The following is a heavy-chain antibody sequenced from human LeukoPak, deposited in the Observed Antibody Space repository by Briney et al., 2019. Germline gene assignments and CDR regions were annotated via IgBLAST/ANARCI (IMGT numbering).Heavy chain of an antibody. J-gene: IGHJ4*02. CDR3: TTGPTIFGVVIIDYFDY. CDR1: GFVFSKNG. Sequence: GGSLRLSCATSGFVFSKNGMHWVRQAPGKGLEWVAFIRHDESNKYYADSVKGRFTISRDNSKNTLYLQMNSLKTEDTAAYYCTTGPTIFGVVIIDYFDYWGQGTLVTVSS. D-gene: IGHD3-3*01. V-gene: IGHV3-30*02. CDR2: IRHDESNK.